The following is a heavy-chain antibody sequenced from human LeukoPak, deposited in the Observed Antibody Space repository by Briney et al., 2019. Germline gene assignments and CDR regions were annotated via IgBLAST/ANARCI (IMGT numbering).Heavy chain of an antibody. V-gene: IGHV4-39*01. Sequence: PSETLSFTCSVSGGSISSSNYYWGWIRQPPGKGLEWIGTIYYSGSTYYNPSLKSRVTISVDTSRNQFSLRLTSVTAADTAVYYCARPRTRLAWFDPWGQGTLVTVSS. J-gene: IGHJ5*02. D-gene: IGHD6-19*01. CDR1: GGSISSSNYY. CDR3: ARPRTRLAWFDP. CDR2: IYYSGST.